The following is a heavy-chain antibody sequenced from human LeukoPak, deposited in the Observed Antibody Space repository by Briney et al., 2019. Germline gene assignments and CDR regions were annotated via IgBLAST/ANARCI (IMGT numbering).Heavy chain of an antibody. V-gene: IGHV1-69*13. J-gene: IGHJ4*02. CDR3: ARALGYDFWSGYYLDY. Sequence: VASVKVSCKASGGTFSSYAISWVRQAPGQGLEWMGGIIPIFGTANYAQKFQGRVTITADESTSTAYMELSSLRSEDTAVYYCARALGYDFWSGYYLDYWGQGTLVTVSS. D-gene: IGHD3-3*01. CDR1: GGTFSSYA. CDR2: IIPIFGTA.